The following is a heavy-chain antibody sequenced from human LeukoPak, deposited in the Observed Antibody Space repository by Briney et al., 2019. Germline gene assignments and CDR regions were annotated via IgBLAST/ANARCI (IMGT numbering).Heavy chain of an antibody. CDR2: INQDGSQK. Sequence: GGSLRLSCAASGFTFGSCWMNWVRQTPGKGLEWVANINQDGSQKFYVDSVKGRFTISRDNSKNTLYLQMNSLRAEDTAVYYCARVRWLQLADDAFDIWGQGTMVTVSS. CDR1: GFTFGSCW. CDR3: ARVRWLQLADDAFDI. V-gene: IGHV3-7*01. J-gene: IGHJ3*02. D-gene: IGHD5-24*01.